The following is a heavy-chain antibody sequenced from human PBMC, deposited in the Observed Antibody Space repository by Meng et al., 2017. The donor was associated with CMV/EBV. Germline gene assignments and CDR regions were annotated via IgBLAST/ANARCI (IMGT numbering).Heavy chain of an antibody. CDR1: GFTFDDYT. CDR2: ISWDGGST. CDR3: AKDADTAMGNNYFDY. D-gene: IGHD5-18*01. Sequence: GESLKISCAASGFTFDDYTMHWVRQAPGKGLEWVSLISWDGGSTYYADSVKGRFTISRDNSKNSLYPQMNSLRTEDTALYYCAKDADTAMGNNYFDYWGQGTLVTVSS. J-gene: IGHJ4*02. V-gene: IGHV3-43*01.